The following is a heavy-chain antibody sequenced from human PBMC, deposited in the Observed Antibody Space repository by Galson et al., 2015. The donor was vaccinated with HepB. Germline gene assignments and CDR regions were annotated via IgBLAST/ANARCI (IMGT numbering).Heavy chain of an antibody. CDR2: ISYDGNNK. CDR1: GFIFSSYA. Sequence: SLRLSCAASGFIFSSYAMHWVRQAPGKGLEWVAAISYDGNNKDYGGSVEGRFTISRDNSKNTLYLQMDSLRAEDTSVYYCARDASGSGWFLDWGQGTLVTVSS. J-gene: IGHJ4*02. D-gene: IGHD6-19*01. CDR3: ARDASGSGWFLD. V-gene: IGHV3-30*04.